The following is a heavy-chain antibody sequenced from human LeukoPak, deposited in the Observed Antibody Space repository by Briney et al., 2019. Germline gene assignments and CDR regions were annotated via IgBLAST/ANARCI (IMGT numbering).Heavy chain of an antibody. CDR1: GYTFSNND. CDR2: MNPISGNT. CDR3: ARDLRLYYDFWSGHSNWFDP. J-gene: IGHJ5*02. V-gene: IGHV1-8*01. D-gene: IGHD3-3*01. Sequence: GASVKVSCKASGYTFSNNDINWVRQATGQGLEWMGWMNPISGNTGFAQKFQGRVSITRDTAISTAYMEVSSLRSDDTAVYYCARDLRLYYDFWSGHSNWFDPWGQGTLVTVSS.